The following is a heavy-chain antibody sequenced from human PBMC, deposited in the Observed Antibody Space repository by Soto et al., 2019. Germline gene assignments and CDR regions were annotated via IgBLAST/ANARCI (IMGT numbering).Heavy chain of an antibody. CDR1: GFTFSSYW. CDR2: INTDESIT. CDR3: AGSIFSGSLDY. J-gene: IGHJ4*02. V-gene: IGHV3-74*01. D-gene: IGHD3-10*01. Sequence: HPGGSLRLSCAASGFTFSSYWMLWVRQAPGKGLVWVSRINTDESITNYADSVKGRFTISRDNAKNTLYLQMNSLRAEDTAVYYCAGSIFSGSLDYWGQGTLVTVSS.